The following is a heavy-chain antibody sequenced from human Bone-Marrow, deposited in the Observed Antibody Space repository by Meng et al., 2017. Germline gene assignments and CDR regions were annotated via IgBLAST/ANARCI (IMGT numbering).Heavy chain of an antibody. Sequence: QVQLQQWAAGLVKPSETLSLTCSVYSGYFSGYYWSWIRQPPGKGLEWIGEINHSGSTNYNPSLKSRVTISVDTSKNQFSLKLSSVTAADTAVYYCARGVVRNWNYLPWGQGTLVTVSS. CDR2: INHSGST. J-gene: IGHJ5*02. CDR3: ARGVVRNWNYLP. CDR1: SGYFSGYY. V-gene: IGHV4-34*01. D-gene: IGHD1-7*01.